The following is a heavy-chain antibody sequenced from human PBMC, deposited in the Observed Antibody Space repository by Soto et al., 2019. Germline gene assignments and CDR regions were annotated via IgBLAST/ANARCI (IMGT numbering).Heavy chain of an antibody. CDR1: GYTFTNYW. CDR2: IYTSDSDT. J-gene: IGHJ5*02. Sequence: GESLKISCQDSGYTFTNYWTGWVRQMSGKGPEWMGIIYTSDSDTRYSPSFQGQVTISAVQSINAAYLQWDSLKASDTAIYYCARPANTVADHVHLWGQGTPVTVSS. V-gene: IGHV5-51*01. CDR3: ARPANTVADHVHL. D-gene: IGHD4-17*01.